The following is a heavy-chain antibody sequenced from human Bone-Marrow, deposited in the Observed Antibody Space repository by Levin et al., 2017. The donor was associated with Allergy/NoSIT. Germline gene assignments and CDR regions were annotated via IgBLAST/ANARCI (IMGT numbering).Heavy chain of an antibody. CDR1: GFAFRSYW. CDR2: IDEDGGTT. CDR3: ARDVGGANSY. V-gene: IGHV3-74*01. D-gene: IGHD1-26*01. Sequence: PGGSLRLSCVGSGFAFRSYWMHWVRQASGKGLVWVSRIDEDGGTTDYADSVRGRFTISRDNAKNTVYLQMNSLRADDTAVYYCARDVGGANSYWGQGTLVTVSS. J-gene: IGHJ4*02.